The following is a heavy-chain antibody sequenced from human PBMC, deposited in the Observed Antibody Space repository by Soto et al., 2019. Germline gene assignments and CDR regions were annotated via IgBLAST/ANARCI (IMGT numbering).Heavy chain of an antibody. Sequence: ASVKVSCKASGCTFTGYYMHWVRQAPGQGLEWMGWINPNSGGTNYAQKFQGRVTMTRDTSISTAYMELSRLRSDDTAVYYCAREINYYGSGSYFDYWGQGTLVTVSS. CDR1: GCTFTGYY. V-gene: IGHV1-2*02. CDR3: AREINYYGSGSYFDY. D-gene: IGHD3-10*01. J-gene: IGHJ4*02. CDR2: INPNSGGT.